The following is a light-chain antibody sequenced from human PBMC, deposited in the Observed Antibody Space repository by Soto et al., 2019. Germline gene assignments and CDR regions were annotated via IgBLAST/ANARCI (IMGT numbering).Light chain of an antibody. CDR2: GAS. CDR1: QSVSSSF. J-gene: IGKJ4*01. CDR3: LQYDSSLIT. V-gene: IGKV3-20*01. Sequence: IVLTQSPGTLSLSPGERATLSCRASQSVSSSFLAWYQQKPGQAPRLLIYGASSRATGIPDRFSGSGSGTDITITISRLEPEVVAVYYCLQYDSSLITFGGGTKMEI.